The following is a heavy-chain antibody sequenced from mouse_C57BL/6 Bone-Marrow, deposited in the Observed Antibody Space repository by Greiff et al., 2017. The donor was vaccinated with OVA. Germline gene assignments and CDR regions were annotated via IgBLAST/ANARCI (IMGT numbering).Heavy chain of an antibody. CDR2: IYPGSGST. Sequence: VQLQQSGAELVKPGASVKMSCKASGYTFTSYWITWVKQRPGQGLEWIGDIYPGSGSTNYHEKFKSKATLTVDTSSSTAYMQLSSLTSEDSAVYYCARTSNSFDYWGQGTTLTVSS. CDR1: GYTFTSYW. J-gene: IGHJ2*01. D-gene: IGHD5-1*01. V-gene: IGHV1-55*01. CDR3: ARTSNSFDY.